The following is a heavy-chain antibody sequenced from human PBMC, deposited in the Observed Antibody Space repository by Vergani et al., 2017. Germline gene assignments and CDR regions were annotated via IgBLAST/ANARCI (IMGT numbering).Heavy chain of an antibody. J-gene: IGHJ6*03. D-gene: IGHD6-6*01. V-gene: IGHV3-30-3*01. CDR3: ARGGAIAARPAPRVYQYYMDL. CDR2: ISYDGSNK. CDR1: GFTLSSYA. Sequence: QGQLVESGGGVVQPGRSLRLFCAASGFTLSSYAMHWVRQAPGKGLEWVAGISYDGSNKYYADSVKGRFTISRDNSKNTLYLQMNSLRVEDTAVYYCARGGAIAARPAPRVYQYYMDLWGKGTTVTVSS.